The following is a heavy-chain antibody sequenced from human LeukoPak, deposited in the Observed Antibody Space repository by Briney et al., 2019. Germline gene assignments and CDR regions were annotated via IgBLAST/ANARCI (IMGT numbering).Heavy chain of an antibody. J-gene: IGHJ3*02. CDR3: TRDSGSYAGAFDAFDI. CDR2: IRSKANSYAT. CDR1: GFTFSGSA. D-gene: IGHD1-26*01. Sequence: GGSLRLSCAASGFTFSGSAMHWVRQASGKGLEWVGRIRSKANSYATAYAASVKGRFTISRDDSKNTAYLQMNSLKTEDTAVYYCTRDSGSYAGAFDAFDIWGQGTMVTVSS. V-gene: IGHV3-73*01.